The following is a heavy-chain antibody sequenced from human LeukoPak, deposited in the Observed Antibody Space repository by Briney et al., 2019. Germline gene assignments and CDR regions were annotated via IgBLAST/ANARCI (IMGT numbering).Heavy chain of an antibody. J-gene: IGHJ5*01. CDR3: ASPIFGVALLNLFES. CDR1: GDSISISSYY. CDR2: IYYSGST. D-gene: IGHD3-3*01. Sequence: PSETLSLTCTVSGDSISISSYYWRWIRQPPGKGLEWIGSIYYSGSTYYNPSLKSRVTISVDTSKNQFSLKLSPVTAADTAVYYCASPIFGVALLNLFESSGQGTLVTVSS. V-gene: IGHV4-39*01.